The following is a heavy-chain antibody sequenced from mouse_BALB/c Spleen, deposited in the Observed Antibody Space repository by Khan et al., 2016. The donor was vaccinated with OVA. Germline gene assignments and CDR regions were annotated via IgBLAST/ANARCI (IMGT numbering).Heavy chain of an antibody. V-gene: IGHV2-4-1*01. CDR3: ARNSYMYDFAY. CDR1: GFSLTTYG. J-gene: IGHJ3*01. D-gene: IGHD2-14*01. CDR2: IWSGGST. Sequence: QMQLKQSGPGLVQPSQSLSITCTVSGFSLTTYGVHWVRQSPGKGLEWLGVIWSGGSTDYDAAFISRLSISKDNSKSQVFFKMNSLQGDDIAMYYCARNSYMYDFAYWGQGTLVTVSA.